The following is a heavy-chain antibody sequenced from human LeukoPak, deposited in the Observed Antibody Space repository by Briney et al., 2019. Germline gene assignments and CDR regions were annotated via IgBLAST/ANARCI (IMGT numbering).Heavy chain of an antibody. CDR3: ARERDLTVGYFDY. Sequence: GASVKVSFKTSGYTFTSYDINWVRQATGQGLEWMGWMNPNSGNTGYAQKFQGRVTMTRNTSITTAYMELSSLRSEDTAVYYCARERDLTVGYFDYWGQGTLVTVSS. D-gene: IGHD2-15*01. V-gene: IGHV1-8*01. J-gene: IGHJ4*02. CDR2: MNPNSGNT. CDR1: GYTFTSYD.